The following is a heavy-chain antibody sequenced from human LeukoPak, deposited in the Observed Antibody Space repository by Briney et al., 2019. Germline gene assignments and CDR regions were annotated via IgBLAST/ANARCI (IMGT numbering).Heavy chain of an antibody. Sequence: GGSLRLSCAASGFTFDDYAMHWVRQAPGKGLEWVSGISWNSGSIGYADSVKGRFTISRDNAKSSLYLQMNSLRAEDTALYYCAKESYGMDVWGQGTTVTVSS. CDR2: ISWNSGSI. CDR3: AKESYGMDV. CDR1: GFTFDDYA. V-gene: IGHV3-9*01. J-gene: IGHJ6*02.